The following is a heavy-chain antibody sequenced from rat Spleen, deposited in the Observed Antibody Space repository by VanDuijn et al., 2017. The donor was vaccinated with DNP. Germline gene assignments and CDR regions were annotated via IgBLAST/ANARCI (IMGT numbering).Heavy chain of an antibody. V-gene: IGHV5-31*01. CDR3: ARHSSLGADYFDC. J-gene: IGHJ2*01. Sequence: EVQLMESGGGLVQPGRSLKLSCVASGFTFNNYWMSWIRQAPGKGLEWVASITNTGGGDSYYRDSVKGRFTFSRDNAKSTLYLQMDSLRSEDTATYYCARHSSLGADYFDCWGQGVMVTVSS. D-gene: IGHD5-1*01. CDR1: GFTFNNYW. CDR2: ITNTGGGDS.